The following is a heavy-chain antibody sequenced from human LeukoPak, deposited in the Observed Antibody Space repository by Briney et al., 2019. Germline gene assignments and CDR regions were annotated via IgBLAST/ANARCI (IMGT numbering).Heavy chain of an antibody. Sequence: GASVKVSCKAPGGTFSSYAISWVRQAPGQGLEWMGGIIPIFGTANYAQKFQGRVTITADESTSTAYMELSSLRSDDTAVYYCARDHDGVAGIQQWGYWGQGTLVTVSS. CDR1: GGTFSSYA. V-gene: IGHV1-69*01. D-gene: IGHD6-19*01. J-gene: IGHJ4*02. CDR3: ARDHDGVAGIQQWGY. CDR2: IIPIFGTA.